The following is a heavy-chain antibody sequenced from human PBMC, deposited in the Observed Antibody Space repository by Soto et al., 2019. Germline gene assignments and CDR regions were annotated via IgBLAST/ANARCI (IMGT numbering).Heavy chain of an antibody. Sequence: GESLKISCKGSGYIFSTYWIGWVLHRPGKCLDCIGIVYPIDSDTRYSPSFQGQFTISADNSIITSYLRCIILRASDTAMYYFSRGDNFWSGFNNLQFDYWGQGNLVTSPQ. CDR2: VYPIDSDT. CDR3: SRGDNFWSGFNNLQFDY. J-gene: IGHJ4*02. D-gene: IGHD3-3*01. CDR1: GYIFSTYW. V-gene: IGHV5-51*01.